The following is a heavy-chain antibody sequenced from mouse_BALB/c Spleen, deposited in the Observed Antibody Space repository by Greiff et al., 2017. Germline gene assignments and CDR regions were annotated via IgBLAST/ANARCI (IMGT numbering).Heavy chain of an antibody. Sequence: EVQRVESGGGLVQPGGSLKLSCAASGFTFSSYTMSWVRQTPEKRLEWVAYISNGGGSTYYPDTVKGRFTISRDNAKNTLYLQMSSLKSEDTAMYYCARREAAGTGYAMDYWGQGTSVTVSS. V-gene: IGHV5-12-2*01. CDR1: GFTFSSYT. D-gene: IGHD3-3*01. CDR3: ARREAAGTGYAMDY. J-gene: IGHJ4*01. CDR2: ISNGGGST.